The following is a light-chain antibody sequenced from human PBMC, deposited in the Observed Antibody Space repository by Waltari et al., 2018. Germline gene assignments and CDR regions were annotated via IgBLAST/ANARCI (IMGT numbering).Light chain of an antibody. V-gene: IGKV2-30*01. Sequence: DVGLTQSPLSLPVTLGQPASISCRSSQTLVYTDGITDCNWFHQRPGQAPRRLSYKVSNRDSGVPYRFSGSGSGTDFTLMISSVEADDVGVYFCMQATHWPVTFGQGTRLEIK. CDR1: QTLVYTDGITD. CDR3: MQATHWPVT. J-gene: IGKJ5*01. CDR2: KVS.